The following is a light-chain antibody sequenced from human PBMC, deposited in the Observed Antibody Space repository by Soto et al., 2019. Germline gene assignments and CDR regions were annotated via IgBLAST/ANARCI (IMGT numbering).Light chain of an antibody. CDR1: ASNIGSKA. J-gene: IGLJ1*01. Sequence: QSVLTQSPSASGTPGQRVTISCSGSASNIGSKAVNWYQQFPGTAPKLIIYRTVERPSGVPARFYGSKSGTSASLAINGLQSEDEADYYCAARDDRVDEYVFGTGTKVTVL. CDR2: RTV. CDR3: AARDDRVDEYV. V-gene: IGLV1-44*01.